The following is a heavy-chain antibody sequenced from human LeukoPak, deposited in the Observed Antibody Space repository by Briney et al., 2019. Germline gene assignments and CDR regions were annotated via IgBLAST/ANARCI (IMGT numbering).Heavy chain of an antibody. D-gene: IGHD4-17*01. CDR3: AKVRFNGDYFPLDY. V-gene: IGHV3-23*01. J-gene: IGHJ4*02. CDR2: VSGSGGST. Sequence: GGSLRLSCAASGFTFSSYGMSWVRQAPGKGLEWVSDVSGSGGSTYYADSVKGRFTIPRDNSKNTLYLQMNSLRAEDTAVYYCAKVRFNGDYFPLDYWGQGTLVTVSS. CDR1: GFTFSSYG.